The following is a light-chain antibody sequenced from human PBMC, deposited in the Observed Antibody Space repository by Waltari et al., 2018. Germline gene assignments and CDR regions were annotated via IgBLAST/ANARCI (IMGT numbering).Light chain of an antibody. J-gene: IGLJ3*02. CDR1: SSDVGFYNY. CDR3: NSYAGSSSWV. V-gene: IGLV2-14*01. CDR2: DVS. Sequence: QSALTQPASVSGSPGQSITISCTGNSSDVGFYNYVSWYQQHPGKAPKLMSYDVSERPSGVSSRFSGSNAGNTASLTISGLQADDDADYYCNSYAGSSSWVFGGGTKLTIL.